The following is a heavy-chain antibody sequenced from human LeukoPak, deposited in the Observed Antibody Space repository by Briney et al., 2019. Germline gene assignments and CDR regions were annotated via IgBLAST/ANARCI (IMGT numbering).Heavy chain of an antibody. J-gene: IGHJ4*02. D-gene: IGHD2-2*01. CDR1: GFTVSSTY. V-gene: IGHV3-66*01. Sequence: GGSLRLSCAASGFTVSSTYMSWVRHAPGKGLEWGSDIYSGGSTYYADSVKGRFTMSRDNSKNTLYLQMNSLRAEDTAGYYCAGRNCSSSSCYQYCDYWGQGTLVTVSS. CDR3: AGRNCSSSSCYQYCDY. CDR2: IYSGGST.